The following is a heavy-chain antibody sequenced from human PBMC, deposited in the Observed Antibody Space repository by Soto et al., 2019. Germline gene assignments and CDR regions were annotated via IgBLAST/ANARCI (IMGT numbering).Heavy chain of an antibody. V-gene: IGHV4-59*01. CDR2: IYYSGST. CDR1: GGSISSYY. CDR3: ARDNSSWYWDNWFDP. J-gene: IGHJ5*02. D-gene: IGHD6-13*01. Sequence: PSETLSLTCTVSGGSISSYYWSWIRQPPGKGLEWIGYIYYSGSTNYNPSLKSRVTITRDTSASTAYMELSSLRSEDTAVYYCARDNSSWYWDNWFDPWGQGTLVTVSS.